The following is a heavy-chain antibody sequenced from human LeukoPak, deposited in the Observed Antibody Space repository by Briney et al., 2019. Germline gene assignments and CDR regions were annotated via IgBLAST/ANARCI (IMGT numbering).Heavy chain of an antibody. V-gene: IGHV1-69*04. CDR3: AREVVRHRNAFDI. Sequence: SVKVSCKASGGTFSSYTISWVRQAPGQGLEWMGRIIPILGIANYAQKFQGRVTITADKSTSTAYMELSSLRSEDTAVYYCAREVVRHRNAFDIWGQGTMVTVSS. D-gene: IGHD2-2*01. J-gene: IGHJ3*02. CDR2: IIPILGIA. CDR1: GGTFSSYT.